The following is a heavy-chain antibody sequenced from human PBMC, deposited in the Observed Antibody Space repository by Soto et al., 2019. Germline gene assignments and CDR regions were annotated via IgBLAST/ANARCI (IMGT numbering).Heavy chain of an antibody. Sequence: EVQLVESGGGLVKPGGSLRLSCTATGFTFSSHNMNWVRQAPGKGLKWVSYISTWSSYTFYADSVKGRFTISRDNAKNSLFLQMNSLRAEDTAVYYCARATHDYGALDYWGQGALVTVSS. CDR3: ARATHDYGALDY. CDR1: GFTFSSHN. J-gene: IGHJ4*02. D-gene: IGHD4-17*01. V-gene: IGHV3-21*01. CDR2: ISTWSSYT.